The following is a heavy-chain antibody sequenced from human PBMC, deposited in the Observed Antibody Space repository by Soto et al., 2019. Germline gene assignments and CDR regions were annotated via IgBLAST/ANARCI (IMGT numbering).Heavy chain of an antibody. CDR1: GFTFSSYW. CDR2: IKQVSSET. Sequence: EVLLVESGGGLVQPGGSLRLSCAASGFTFSSYWMSWARQGPGKGLEWVAVIKQVSSETYYVDSVKGRFTVSRDNAKKSLYLQMNTLRVEDAAVYFCVTEWGQLSGAWGQGVLVTVSS. J-gene: IGHJ5*02. CDR3: VTEWGQLSGA. D-gene: IGHD1-1*01. V-gene: IGHV3-7*03.